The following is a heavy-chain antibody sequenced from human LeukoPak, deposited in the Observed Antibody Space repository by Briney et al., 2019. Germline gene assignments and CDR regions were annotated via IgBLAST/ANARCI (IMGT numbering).Heavy chain of an antibody. CDR2: FDPEDGET. J-gene: IGHJ5*02. Sequence: ASVKVSCKVSGYTLTELSMHWVRQAPGKGLEWMGGFDPEDGETIYAQKFRGRVTMTEDTSTDTAYMELSSLRSEDTAVYYCATFPYWSSSWYVGSSRSTNWFDPWGQGTLVTVSS. D-gene: IGHD6-13*01. CDR1: GYTLTELS. V-gene: IGHV1-24*01. CDR3: ATFPYWSSSWYVGSSRSTNWFDP.